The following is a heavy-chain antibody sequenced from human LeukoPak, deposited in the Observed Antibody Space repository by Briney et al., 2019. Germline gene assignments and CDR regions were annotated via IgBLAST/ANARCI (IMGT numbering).Heavy chain of an antibody. V-gene: IGHV3-11*01. CDR1: GFTFTDTY. J-gene: IGHJ4*02. Sequence: GGSLRLSCAVSGFTFTDTYTTWIRQAPGKGLESLSYISPSGTDISYADSVKGRFTISRDNAKNSLYLQMNSLRAEDTAVYYCTRGPRRLDYWGQGALVTVSS. CDR3: TRGPRRLDY. CDR2: ISPSGTDI.